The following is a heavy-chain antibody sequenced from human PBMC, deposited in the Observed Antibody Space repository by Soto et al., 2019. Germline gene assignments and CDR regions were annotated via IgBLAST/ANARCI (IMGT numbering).Heavy chain of an antibody. CDR2: INPNSGGT. Sequence: GASVKVSCKASGYTFTGYYMHWVRQAPGQGLEWMGWINPNSGGTNYAQKFQGWVTMTRDTSISTAYMELSRLRSDDTAVYYCARAGGRRTTMVRGVITLGLYNWFDPWGQGTLVTSPQ. CDR3: ARAGGRRTTMVRGVITLGLYNWFDP. V-gene: IGHV1-2*04. CDR1: GYTFTGYY. J-gene: IGHJ5*02. D-gene: IGHD3-10*01.